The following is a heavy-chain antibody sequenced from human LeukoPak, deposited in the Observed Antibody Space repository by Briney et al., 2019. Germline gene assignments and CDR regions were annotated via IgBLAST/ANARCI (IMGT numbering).Heavy chain of an antibody. V-gene: IGHV4-30-4*08. J-gene: IGHJ3*02. CDR2: IYYSGSA. CDR3: ARERGVVIVPWSPHDAFDI. CDR1: GGSISSGDYY. Sequence: SETLSLTCTVSGGSISSGDYYWSWIRQPPGKGLEWIGYIYYSGSAYYNPSLKSRVSISVHTSKNQFSLKLSSVTAADTAVYYCARERGVVIVPWSPHDAFDIWGQGTMVTVSS. D-gene: IGHD4-23*01.